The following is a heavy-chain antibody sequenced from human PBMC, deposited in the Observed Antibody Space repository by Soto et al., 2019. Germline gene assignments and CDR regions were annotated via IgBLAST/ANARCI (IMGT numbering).Heavy chain of an antibody. CDR2: IMPIFGTA. D-gene: IGHD1-26*01. CDR3: VSNSGSPPKGRYNYGMDV. J-gene: IGHJ6*02. V-gene: IGHV1-69*12. Sequence: QVQLVQSGAEVKKPGSSVKVSCKASGGTFSSYAISWVRQAPGQGLEWMGGIMPIFGTADYAQKFQGRVTITADESTSTAYMELSSQKAKNTGRYYCVSNSGSPPKGRYNYGMDVWGLGDTVTVSS. CDR1: GGTFSSYA.